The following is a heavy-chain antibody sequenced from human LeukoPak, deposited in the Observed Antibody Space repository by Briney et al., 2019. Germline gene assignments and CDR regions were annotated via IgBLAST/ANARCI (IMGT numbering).Heavy chain of an antibody. CDR3: ATLERWVLGSYPLHY. D-gene: IGHD1-26*01. J-gene: IGHJ4*02. Sequence: ASVKVSFKASGYTFTSYYMHWVRQAPGQGLEWMGIINPSGGSTSYAQKFQGRVTMTRDTSTSTVYMELSSLTSDDTAVYYCATLERWVLGSYPLHYRGQGTLLNVSS. CDR1: GYTFTSYY. CDR2: INPSGGST. V-gene: IGHV1-46*01.